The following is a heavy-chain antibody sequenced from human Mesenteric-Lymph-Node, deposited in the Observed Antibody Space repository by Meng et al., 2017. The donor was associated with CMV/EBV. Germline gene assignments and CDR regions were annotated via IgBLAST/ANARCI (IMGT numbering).Heavy chain of an antibody. V-gene: IGHV7-4-1*02. D-gene: IGHD2-2*01. CDR3: ARDPGGGEYQLPYWYFDL. CDR2: INTNTGNP. J-gene: IGHJ2*01. Sequence: YTFTSYAMNWVRQAPGQGLEWMGWINTNTGNPTYAQGFTGRFVFSLDTSVSTAYLQISSLKAEDTAVYYCARDPGGGEYQLPYWYFDLWGRGTLVTVSS. CDR1: YTFTSYA.